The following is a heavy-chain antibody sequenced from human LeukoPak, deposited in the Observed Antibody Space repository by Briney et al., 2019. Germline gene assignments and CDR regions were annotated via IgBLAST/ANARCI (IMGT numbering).Heavy chain of an antibody. CDR3: ARAVDNYYSYNMDV. D-gene: IGHD2-2*01. CDR1: GFTFSSHS. Sequence: GGSLRLSCTGSGFTFSSHSMNWVRQAPGKGLEWVSSISTSSSYIYYAESVKGRLTISRDNAKNSLYLQLNSLRAEDTAVYYCARAVDNYYSYNMDVWGKGTTVTVSS. J-gene: IGHJ6*03. CDR2: ISTSSSYI. V-gene: IGHV3-21*01.